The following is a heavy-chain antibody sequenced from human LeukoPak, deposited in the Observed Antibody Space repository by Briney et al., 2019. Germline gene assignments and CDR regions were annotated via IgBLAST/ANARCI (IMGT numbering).Heavy chain of an antibody. CDR1: GFTFSSYA. J-gene: IGHJ3*02. CDR3: AKFGSGWYYGASDI. CDR2: ISSSGGST. Sequence: ESLRLSCAASGFTFSSYAMSWVRQAPGKGLEWVSGISSSGGSTYYADSVKGRFTISRDNSKNTLFLQMNSLRAEDTAVYYCAKFGSGWYYGASDIWGQGTMVTISS. V-gene: IGHV3-23*01. D-gene: IGHD6-19*01.